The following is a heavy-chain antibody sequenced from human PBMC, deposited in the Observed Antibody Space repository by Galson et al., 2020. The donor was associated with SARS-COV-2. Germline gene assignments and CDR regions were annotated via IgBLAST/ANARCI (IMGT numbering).Heavy chain of an antibody. J-gene: IGHJ4*02. CDR2: IYHSGAT. Sequence: SETLSLTCTVSGCSISDATYYWSWIRQHPWKGLEWIGYIYHSGATYYTPSLRSRLSMSVDTSKNQFSLKLSSVTAADTAIYYCARDGGNSGSYYNGYFDYWGQGTLVTVSS. V-gene: IGHV4-31*03. D-gene: IGHD3-10*01. CDR1: GCSISDATYY. CDR3: ARDGGNSGSYYNGYFDY.